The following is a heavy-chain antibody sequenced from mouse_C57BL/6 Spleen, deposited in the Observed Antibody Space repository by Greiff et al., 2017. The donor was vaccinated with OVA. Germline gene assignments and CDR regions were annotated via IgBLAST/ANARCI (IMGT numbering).Heavy chain of an antibody. V-gene: IGHV1-19*01. J-gene: IGHJ4*01. CDR2: INPYNGGT. CDR1: GYTFTDYY. CDR3: ARRPNYYARDY. Sequence: EVQLQQPGPVLVKPGASVKMSCKASGYTFTDYYMNWVKQSHGKSLEWIGVINPYNGGTSYNQKFKGKATLTVDKSSSTAYMELNSLTSENSAVYYSARRPNYYARDYWGQGTSGTVSS.